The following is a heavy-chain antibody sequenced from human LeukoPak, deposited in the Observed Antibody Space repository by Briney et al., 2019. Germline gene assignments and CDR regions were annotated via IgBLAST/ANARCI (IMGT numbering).Heavy chain of an antibody. CDR3: AREGLQEHAFDI. V-gene: IGHV4-31*03. J-gene: IGHJ3*02. CDR1: GGSISSGVYY. Sequence: SQTLSLTCTVSGGSISSGVYYWTWIRQHPGKGLEWIGYISKSGSTLYNPSLKSRVTTSVDTSKNQFPLKLSSVTAADTAVYYCAREGLQEHAFDIWGQGTMVTVSS. CDR2: ISKSGST. D-gene: IGHD4-11*01.